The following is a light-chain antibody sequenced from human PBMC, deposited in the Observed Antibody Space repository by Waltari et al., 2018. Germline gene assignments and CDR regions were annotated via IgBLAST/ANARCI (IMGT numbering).Light chain of an antibody. V-gene: IGLV2-11*01. CDR1: TSDVGGYNY. CDR3: CSFAGTYTWV. Sequence: SALTQSRSVSGSPGQSVTISCTGTTSDVGGYNYVSWYQHHPGKAPKLMIFDVTQRPSGVPDRFSGSKSANTASLTISGLQAEDEADYYCCSFAGTYTWVFGGGTKVTVL. J-gene: IGLJ3*02. CDR2: DVT.